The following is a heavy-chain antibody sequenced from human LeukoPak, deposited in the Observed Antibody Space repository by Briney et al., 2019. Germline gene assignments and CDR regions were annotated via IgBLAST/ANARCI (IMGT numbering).Heavy chain of an antibody. CDR1: GGSISSSSYY. V-gene: IGHV4-39*01. CDR3: ADSSGYYYFDY. Sequence: SETLSLTCTVSGGSISSSSYYWGWIRQPPGKGLEWIGSIYYSGSTYYNPSLKSRVTISVDTSKNQFSLKLSSVTAADTAVYYCADSSGYYYFDYWGQGTLSPSPQ. CDR2: IYYSGST. J-gene: IGHJ4*02. D-gene: IGHD3-22*01.